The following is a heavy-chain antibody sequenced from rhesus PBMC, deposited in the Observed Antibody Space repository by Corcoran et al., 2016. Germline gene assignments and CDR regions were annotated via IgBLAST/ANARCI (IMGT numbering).Heavy chain of an antibody. J-gene: IGHJ4*01. V-gene: IGHV4-65*01. CDR2: FSGSSGST. D-gene: IGHD6-43*01. CDR3: ARVAAAALFDY. CDR1: GGSISSRNW. Sequence: QVQLQESGPGLVKPSETLSLTCAVSGGSISSRNWWSWIRQPPGQGLEWIGYFSGSSGSTYYNPSLKSRVTISTDTSKNQFSLKLSSVTAADTAVYYCARVAAAALFDYWGQGVLVTVSS.